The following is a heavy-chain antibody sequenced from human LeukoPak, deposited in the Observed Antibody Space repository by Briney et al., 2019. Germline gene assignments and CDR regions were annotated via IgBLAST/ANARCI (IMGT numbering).Heavy chain of an antibody. D-gene: IGHD6-13*01. Sequence: GESLKFSCKCSGYSFASYWSGWVRQMPGKGLEWMGIIYPGDSHTRYSPSFQGQVTISADKSISTAYLQWSSLKASDTAMYYCARLSGGPQQLIPFDYWGQGTLVTVSS. V-gene: IGHV5-51*01. CDR2: IYPGDSHT. CDR3: ARLSGGPQQLIPFDY. J-gene: IGHJ4*02. CDR1: GYSFASYW.